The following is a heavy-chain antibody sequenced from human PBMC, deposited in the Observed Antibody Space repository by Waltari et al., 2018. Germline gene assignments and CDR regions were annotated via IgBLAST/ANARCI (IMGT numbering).Heavy chain of an antibody. Sequence: EVQLVETGGGLIQPGGSLRLSCAASGFTVSSNYMSCVRQAPGKGLEWVSVIYSGGSTYYADSVKGRFTISRDNSKNTLYLQMNSLRAEDTAVYYCARERVFEGVTGAFDIWGQGTMVTVSS. D-gene: IGHD3-16*01. CDR3: ARERVFEGVTGAFDI. J-gene: IGHJ3*02. CDR2: IYSGGST. CDR1: GFTVSSNY. V-gene: IGHV3-53*02.